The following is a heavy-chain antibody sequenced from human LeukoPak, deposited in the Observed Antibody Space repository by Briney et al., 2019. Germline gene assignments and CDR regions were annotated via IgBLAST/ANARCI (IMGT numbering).Heavy chain of an antibody. D-gene: IGHD5-18*01. CDR3: ARDSHVDTAINFDY. V-gene: IGHV3-11*06. CDR2: ISSSSSYT. Sequence: GGSLRLSCAASGFTFSDYYMSWIRQAPGKGLEWVSYISSSSSYTSYADSVKGRFTISRDNAKNSLYLQMNSLRAEDTAVYYCARDSHVDTAINFDYWGQGTLVTVSS. J-gene: IGHJ4*02. CDR1: GFTFSDYY.